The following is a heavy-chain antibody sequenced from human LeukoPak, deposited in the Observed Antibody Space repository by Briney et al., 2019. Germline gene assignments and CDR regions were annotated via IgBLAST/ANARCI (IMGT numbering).Heavy chain of an antibody. CDR1: GGSISSYY. CDR2: IYYSGST. V-gene: IGHV4-59*08. J-gene: IGHJ6*04. D-gene: IGHD3-9*01. CDR3: ASSRVLRYFAPRAFDI. Sequence: SETLSLTCTISGGSISSYYWSWIRQPPGKGLEWIGYIYYSGSTNYNPSLKSRVTISVDTSKNQFSLKLSSVTAADTAVYYCASSRVLRYFAPRAFDIWGKGTTVTVSS.